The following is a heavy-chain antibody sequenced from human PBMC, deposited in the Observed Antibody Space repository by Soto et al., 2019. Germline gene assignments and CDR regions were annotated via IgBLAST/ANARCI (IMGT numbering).Heavy chain of an antibody. J-gene: IGHJ4*02. D-gene: IGHD3-16*01. Sequence: PSETLSLTCAVSGGSISSSNWWSWVRQPPGKGLEWIGEIYHSGSTNYNPSLKSRVTISVDKSKNQFSLKLSSVTAADTAVYYCARVPFEPAGHVRGYYFDYWGQGTLVTVSS. CDR2: IYHSGST. CDR3: ARVPFEPAGHVRGYYFDY. CDR1: GGSISSSNW. V-gene: IGHV4-4*02.